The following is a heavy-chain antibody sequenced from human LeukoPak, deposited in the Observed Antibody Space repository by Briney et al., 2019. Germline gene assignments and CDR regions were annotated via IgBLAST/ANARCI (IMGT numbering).Heavy chain of an antibody. V-gene: IGHV3-21*01. D-gene: IGHD1-26*01. CDR1: GFTFSSYN. CDR2: ISSSSSYI. J-gene: IGHJ4*02. Sequence: PGGSLRLSCAASGFTFSSYNMNWVRQAPGKGLEWVSSISSSSSYIYYGDSVKGRFTISRDNAKNSLYLQMNSLRAEDTAVYYCARDGGEWELDYWGQGTLVTVSS. CDR3: ARDGGEWELDY.